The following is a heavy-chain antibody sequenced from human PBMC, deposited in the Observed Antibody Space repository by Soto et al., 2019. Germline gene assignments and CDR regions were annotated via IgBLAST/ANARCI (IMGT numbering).Heavy chain of an antibody. CDR1: GFTFSSYG. J-gene: IGHJ4*02. V-gene: IGHV3-30*18. CDR3: AKERYSSSSPDFDY. D-gene: IGHD6-6*01. Sequence: QVPLVESGGGVVQPGRSLRLSCAASGFTFSSYGMHWVRQAPGKGLEWVAVISYDGSNKYYADSVKGRFTISRDNSKNTLYLQMNSLRAEDTAVYYCAKERYSSSSPDFDYWGQGTLVTVSS. CDR2: ISYDGSNK.